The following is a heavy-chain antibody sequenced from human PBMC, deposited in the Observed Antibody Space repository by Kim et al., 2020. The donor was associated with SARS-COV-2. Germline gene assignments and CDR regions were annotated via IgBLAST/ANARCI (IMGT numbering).Heavy chain of an antibody. Sequence: GGSLRLSCAASGFTFSSYAMSWVRQAPGKGLEWVSAISGSGGSTYYADSVKGRFTISRDNSKNTLYLQMNSLRAEDTAVYYCAKDPLYCSGGSCYGYWGQGTLVTVSS. J-gene: IGHJ4*02. CDR2: ISGSGGST. V-gene: IGHV3-23*01. CDR1: GFTFSSYA. D-gene: IGHD2-15*01. CDR3: AKDPLYCSGGSCYGY.